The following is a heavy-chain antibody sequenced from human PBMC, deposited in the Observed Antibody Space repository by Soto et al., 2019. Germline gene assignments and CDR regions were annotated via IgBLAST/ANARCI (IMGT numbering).Heavy chain of an antibody. CDR1: GGTFSSYA. Sequence: ASVKVSCKASGGTFSSYAISWVRQAPGQGLEWMGGIIPIFGTANYAQKFQGRVTITADESTSTAYMELSSLRSEDTAVYYCASRWRQLPHMAGYYYYYGMDVWGQGTTVTVSS. J-gene: IGHJ6*02. CDR2: IIPIFGTA. V-gene: IGHV1-69*13. D-gene: IGHD2-2*01. CDR3: ASRWRQLPHMAGYYYYYGMDV.